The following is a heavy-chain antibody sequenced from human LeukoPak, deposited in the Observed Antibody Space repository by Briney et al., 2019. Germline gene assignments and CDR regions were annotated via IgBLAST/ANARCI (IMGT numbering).Heavy chain of an antibody. Sequence: GGSLRLSCAASGFTFSSYEMNWVRQAPGKGLEWVSCISSSGSTIYYADSVKGRFTISRDNAKNSLYLQMNSLRAEETAVYYCAGGFWSGYYGYYYYMDVWGKGTTVTVSS. D-gene: IGHD3-3*01. CDR1: GFTFSSYE. J-gene: IGHJ6*03. V-gene: IGHV3-48*03. CDR2: ISSSGSTI. CDR3: AGGFWSGYYGYYYYMDV.